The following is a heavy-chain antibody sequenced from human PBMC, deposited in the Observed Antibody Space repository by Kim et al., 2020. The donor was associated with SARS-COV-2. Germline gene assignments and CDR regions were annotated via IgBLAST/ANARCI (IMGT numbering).Heavy chain of an antibody. CDR3: AGWSTVNS. V-gene: IGHV3-7*01. J-gene: IGHJ4*02. D-gene: IGHD4-17*01. CDR2: IKQDGSGQ. CDR1: GFTFRTYW. Sequence: GGSLRLSCAVSGFTFRTYWMSWVRQAPGKGLEWVAKIKQDGSGQYYVDSVKGRFTISRDSAKNSLYLQMNSLRVEDTAVYYCAGWSTVNSWGQGTLVTVS.